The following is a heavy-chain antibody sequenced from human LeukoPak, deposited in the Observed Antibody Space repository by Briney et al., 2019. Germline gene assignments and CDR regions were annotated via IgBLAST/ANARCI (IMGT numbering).Heavy chain of an antibody. CDR1: GYTFTSYG. CDR3: ARVPGDYYYYGMDV. Sequence: ASVKVSCKASGYTFTSYGTSWVRQAPGQGLEWMGWISAYNGNTNYAQKLQGRVTMTTDTSTSTAYMELRSLRSDDTAVYYCARVPGDYYYYGMDVWGQGTTVTVSS. J-gene: IGHJ6*02. CDR2: ISAYNGNT. V-gene: IGHV1-18*01.